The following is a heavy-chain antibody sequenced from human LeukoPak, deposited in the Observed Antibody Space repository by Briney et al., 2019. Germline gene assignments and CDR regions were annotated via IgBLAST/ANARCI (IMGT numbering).Heavy chain of an antibody. J-gene: IGHJ3*02. Sequence: SETLSLTCTVSGGSISSYYWSWIRQRAGKGLEWIGRSSTSGSTNYNPSLKSRVTMSVDTSNNQFSLKLSSVSAADTAVYYCARVSHYYDSSGYYYVRAFDIWGQGTMVTVSS. D-gene: IGHD3-22*01. CDR1: GGSISSYY. V-gene: IGHV4-4*07. CDR3: ARVSHYYDSSGYYYVRAFDI. CDR2: SSTSGST.